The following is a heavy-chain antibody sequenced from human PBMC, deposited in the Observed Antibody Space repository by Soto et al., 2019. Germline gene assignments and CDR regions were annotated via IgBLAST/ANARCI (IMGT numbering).Heavy chain of an antibody. D-gene: IGHD6-6*01. CDR2: TSWNSGSI. Sequence: PGGFLSICCAASGFKFVDFGMRWVRPAPGKGLERVSGTSWNSGSIGDADFVKGRFTISRDNAKNSLYLQMNSMRAEDTVLYYCAKDIGQLGPDYGMGVWGQGTAVTVSS. J-gene: IGHJ6*02. CDR3: AKDIGQLGPDYGMGV. CDR1: GFKFVDFG. V-gene: IGHV3-9*01.